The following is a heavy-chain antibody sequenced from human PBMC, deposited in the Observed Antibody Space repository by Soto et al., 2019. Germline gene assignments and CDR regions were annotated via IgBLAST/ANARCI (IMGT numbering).Heavy chain of an antibody. V-gene: IGHV4-4*07. CDR3: ACGRLVSRYYGLDV. J-gene: IGHJ6*02. CDR1: GGSMNDYY. CDR2: IFTSGNT. D-gene: IGHD6-6*01. Sequence: QVQLQESGPGLVKPSETLSLTCTVSGGSMNDYYWSWIRQPAGKGLEWIGRIFTSGNTNDNPSLRSRLTMSVDTSTNQVSLRLTSVTAADTAVYYCACGRLVSRYYGLDVWGQGTTVTVSS.